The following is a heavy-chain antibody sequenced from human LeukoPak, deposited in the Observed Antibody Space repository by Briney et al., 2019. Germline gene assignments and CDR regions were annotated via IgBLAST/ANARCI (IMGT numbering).Heavy chain of an antibody. V-gene: IGHV3-73*01. CDR1: GFTFSGSA. CDR2: IRSKANSYAT. D-gene: IGHD4-23*01. Sequence: PGGSLRLSCAASGFTFSGSAMHWVRQASGKGLEWVGRIRSKANSYATAYAASVKGRFTISRDDSKNTAYLQMNSLKTEDTAVYYCTRITDDYGGKIADYWGQGTLVTVSS. CDR3: TRITDDYGGKIADY. J-gene: IGHJ4*02.